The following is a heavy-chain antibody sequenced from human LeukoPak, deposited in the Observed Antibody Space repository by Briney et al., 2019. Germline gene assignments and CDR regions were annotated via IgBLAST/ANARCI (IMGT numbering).Heavy chain of an antibody. J-gene: IGHJ5*02. CDR3: ARWARYCSSGSCYSWFDP. D-gene: IGHD2-15*01. Sequence: GGSLRLSCAASGFTFRSYWMSWVRQAPGKGLEWVANMKLDGSEEYYVDSVKGRFTISSDNAKNSLYLQMNSLRVDDSAVYYCARWARYCSSGSCYSWFDPWGQGTLVTVSS. CDR2: MKLDGSEE. V-gene: IGHV3-7*01. CDR1: GFTFRSYW.